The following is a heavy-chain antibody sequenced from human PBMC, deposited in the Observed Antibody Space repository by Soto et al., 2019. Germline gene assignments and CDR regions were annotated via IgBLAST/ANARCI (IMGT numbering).Heavy chain of an antibody. CDR2: IYYSGST. CDR3: ARLSLYYYYGMDV. V-gene: IGHV4-39*01. CDR1: GGSISSSSYY. J-gene: IGHJ6*02. Sequence: SETLSLTCTVSGGSISSSSYYWGWIRQPPGKGLEWIGSIYYSGSTYYNPSLKSRVAISVDTSKNQFSLKLSSVTAADTAVYYCARLSLYYYYGMDVWGQGTKVTVSS.